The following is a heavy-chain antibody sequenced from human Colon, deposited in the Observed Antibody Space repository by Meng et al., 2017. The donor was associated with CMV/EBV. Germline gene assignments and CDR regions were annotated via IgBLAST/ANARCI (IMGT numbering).Heavy chain of an antibody. J-gene: IGHJ4*02. CDR2: MTPSSGYP. V-gene: IGHV1-8*01. D-gene: IGHD6-6*01. CDR3: ARGGGGNSSDY. Sequence: ASVKVSCKTSGYTFTDYDVNWVRQAPGQGLEWMGWMTPSSGYPGYAPKFQGRVTMTRNTSISTAYMELSGLTSKDTAVYYCARGGGGNSSDYWGQGTLVTVSS. CDR1: GYTFTDYD.